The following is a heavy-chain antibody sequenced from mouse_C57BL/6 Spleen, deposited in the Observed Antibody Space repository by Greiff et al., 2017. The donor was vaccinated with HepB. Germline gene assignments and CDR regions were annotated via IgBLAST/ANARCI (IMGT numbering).Heavy chain of an antibody. CDR2: ISSGGDYI. V-gene: IGHV5-9-1*02. D-gene: IGHD4-1*01. CDR1: GFTFSSYA. CDR3: TRANWDPYFDY. J-gene: IGHJ2*01. Sequence: EVQRVESGEGLVKPGGSLKLSCAASGFTFSSYAMSWVRQTPEKRLEWVAYISSGGDYIYYADTVKGRFTISRDNARNTLYLQMSSLKSEDTAMYYCTRANWDPYFDYWGQGTTLTVSS.